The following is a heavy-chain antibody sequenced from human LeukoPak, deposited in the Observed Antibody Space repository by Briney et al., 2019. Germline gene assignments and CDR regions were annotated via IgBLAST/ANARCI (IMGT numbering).Heavy chain of an antibody. Sequence: SVKVSCKASGYTFTSYAMNWVRQAPGQGLEWMGRIIPLFGTADYAQRYQGRVTISADNSLNTAYLELSSLTSEDTAVYYCASPYDYGDHYLDALHIWGQGTIVTVSS. CDR1: GYTFTSYA. CDR2: IIPLFGTA. V-gene: IGHV1-69*06. D-gene: IGHD4-17*01. J-gene: IGHJ3*02. CDR3: ASPYDYGDHYLDALHI.